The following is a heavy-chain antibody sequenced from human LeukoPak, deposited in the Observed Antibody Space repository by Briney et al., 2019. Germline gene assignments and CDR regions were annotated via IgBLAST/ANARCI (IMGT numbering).Heavy chain of an antibody. J-gene: IGHJ6*02. Sequence: PSETLSLTCAVYGGSFSGHSWSWIRQPPGKGLEWIGEINHSGSTNYKPSLKSRVTISVDTSKNQFSLKLSSVTAADTAVYYCARGAGVVPAAMDVWGQGTTVTVSS. CDR1: GGSFSGHS. D-gene: IGHD2-2*01. CDR2: INHSGST. CDR3: ARGAGVVPAAMDV. V-gene: IGHV4-34*01.